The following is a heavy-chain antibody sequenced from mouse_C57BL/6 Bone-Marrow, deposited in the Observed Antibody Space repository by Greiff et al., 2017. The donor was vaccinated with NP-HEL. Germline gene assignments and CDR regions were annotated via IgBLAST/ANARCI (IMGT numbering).Heavy chain of an antibody. CDR1: GYAFSSSW. CDR2: IYPGDGDT. J-gene: IGHJ1*03. Sequence: VKLMESGPELVKPGASVKISCKASGYAFSSSWMNWVKQRPGKGLEWIGRIYPGDGDTNYNGKFKGKATLTADKSSSTAYMQLSSLTSEDSAVYFCARRHYGSSYDWYFDVWGTGTTVTVSS. D-gene: IGHD1-1*01. V-gene: IGHV1-82*01. CDR3: ARRHYGSSYDWYFDV.